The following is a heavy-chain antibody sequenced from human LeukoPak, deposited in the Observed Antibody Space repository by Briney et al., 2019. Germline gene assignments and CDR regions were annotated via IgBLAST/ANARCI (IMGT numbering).Heavy chain of an antibody. CDR1: GGSISNYD. J-gene: IGHJ5*02. CDR2: ISDRGGA. CDR3: ARHRLIYEGLNS. V-gene: IGHV4-59*08. D-gene: IGHD3-16*01. Sequence: SETLSLTCTVSGGSISNYDWSWIRQPPGKEPEWIGNISDRGGATYNPSLKSRVTMSVDTSKNQLSLRLTSVTAADTAVYYCARHRLIYEGLNSWGQGTLVTVSS.